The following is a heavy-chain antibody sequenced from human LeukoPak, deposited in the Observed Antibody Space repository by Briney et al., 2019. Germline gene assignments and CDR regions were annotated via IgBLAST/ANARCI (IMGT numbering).Heavy chain of an antibody. CDR2: IYTSGST. CDR3: ATLGYYYMDV. V-gene: IGHV4-61*02. Sequence: SETLSLTCTVSGGSISSGSYYWSWIRQPAGKGLEWIGRIYTSGSTNYNPSLKSRVTISVDTSKNQFSLQLSSVTAADTAVYYCATLGYYYMDVWGKGTTVTVSS. J-gene: IGHJ6*03. CDR1: GGSISSGSYY.